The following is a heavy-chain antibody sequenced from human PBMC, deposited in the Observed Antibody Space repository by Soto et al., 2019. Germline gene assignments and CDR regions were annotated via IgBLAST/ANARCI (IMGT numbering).Heavy chain of an antibody. J-gene: IGHJ6*02. D-gene: IGHD1-26*01. V-gene: IGHV3-23*01. CDR1: GFTFSSYA. Sequence: GGSLRLSCAASGFTFSSYAMSWVRQAPGKGLEWVSTISGSGGNAYYADSVKGRFTISRDNSKNTLRLQMDSLRADDTALYYCAKDGASGSYPPYYYYGMDVWGQGTTVTVSS. CDR3: AKDGASGSYPPYYYYGMDV. CDR2: ISGSGGNA.